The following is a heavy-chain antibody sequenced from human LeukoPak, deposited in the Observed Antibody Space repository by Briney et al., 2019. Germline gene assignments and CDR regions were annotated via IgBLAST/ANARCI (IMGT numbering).Heavy chain of an antibody. V-gene: IGHV1-46*01. J-gene: IGHJ4*02. D-gene: IGHD3-22*01. CDR3: ARGSLGGFDSSGYGYYFDY. Sequence: ASVKVSRKASGYTFTSYYMHWVRQAPGQGLEWMGIINPSGGSTSYAQKFQGRVTMTRDTSTSTVYMELSSLKSEDTAVYYCARGSLGGFDSSGYGYYFDYWGQGTLVTVSS. CDR1: GYTFTSYY. CDR2: INPSGGST.